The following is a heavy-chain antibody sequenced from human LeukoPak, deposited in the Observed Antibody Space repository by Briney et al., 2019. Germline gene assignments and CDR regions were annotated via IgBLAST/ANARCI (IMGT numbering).Heavy chain of an antibody. V-gene: IGHV1-18*01. CDR1: GYTFTSYG. D-gene: IGHD3-3*01. CDR2: ISAYNGNT. J-gene: IGHJ4*02. CDR3: ARDPTLLEWLLGEPFDY. Sequence: ASVKVSCKASGYTFTSYGITWVRQAPGQGLEWMGWISAYNGNTNYAQKLQGRVTLTTDTSTSTAYVELRSLRSDDTAVYYCARDPTLLEWLLGEPFDYWGQGTLVTVSS.